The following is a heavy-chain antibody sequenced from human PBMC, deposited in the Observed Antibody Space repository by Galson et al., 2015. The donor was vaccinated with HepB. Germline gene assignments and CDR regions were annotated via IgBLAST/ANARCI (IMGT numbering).Heavy chain of an antibody. CDR3: ARAPMATIEYYFDY. Sequence: ETLSLTCTVSGGSISSYYWSWIRQPPGKGLEWIGYIYYSGSTNYNPSLKSRVTISVDTSKNQFSLKLSSVTAADTAVYYCARAPMATIEYYFDYWGQGTLVTVSS. J-gene: IGHJ4*02. D-gene: IGHD5-24*01. V-gene: IGHV4-59*01. CDR2: IYYSGST. CDR1: GGSISSYY.